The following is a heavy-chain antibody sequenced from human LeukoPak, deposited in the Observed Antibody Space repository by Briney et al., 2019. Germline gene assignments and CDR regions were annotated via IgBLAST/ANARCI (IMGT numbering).Heavy chain of an antibody. Sequence: LAGGSLRLSCAASGFTFSSYAMHWVRQAPGKGLEYVSAISSNGCSIFYANSVKGRFTISRDNSKNTLYLQMGSLRAEDMAVYYCARELMTFGGVITYDAFDIWGQGTMVTVSS. CDR1: GFTFSSYA. D-gene: IGHD3-16*02. CDR2: ISSNGCSI. J-gene: IGHJ3*02. CDR3: ARELMTFGGVITYDAFDI. V-gene: IGHV3-64*01.